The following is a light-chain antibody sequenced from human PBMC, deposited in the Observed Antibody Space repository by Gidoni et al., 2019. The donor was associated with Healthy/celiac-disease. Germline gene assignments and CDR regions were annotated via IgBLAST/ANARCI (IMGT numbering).Light chain of an antibody. J-gene: IGKJ4*01. CDR2: DAS. Sequence: DIQMTQSPSSLSASVGDRVTITCQASQDISNYLHWYQQKPGKAPKLLIYDASNLETGVPSRFSGRGSGTDFTFTISCLQPEDIATYYCQQYDNLPLTFGGGTKVEIK. V-gene: IGKV1-33*01. CDR1: QDISNY. CDR3: QQYDNLPLT.